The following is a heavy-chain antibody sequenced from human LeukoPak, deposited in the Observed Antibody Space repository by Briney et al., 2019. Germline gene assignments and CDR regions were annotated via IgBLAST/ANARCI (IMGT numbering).Heavy chain of an antibody. D-gene: IGHD4-11*01. J-gene: IGHJ4*02. CDR3: ARHATVTANFAY. CDR2: IYTSGST. Sequence: SETLSLTCTVSGGSISSYYWSWIRQPPGKGLEWIGYIYTSGSTNYNPSLKSRVTISVDTSKNQFSLKLSSVIAADTAVYYCARHATVTANFAYWGQGTLVTVSS. CDR1: GGSISSYY. V-gene: IGHV4-4*09.